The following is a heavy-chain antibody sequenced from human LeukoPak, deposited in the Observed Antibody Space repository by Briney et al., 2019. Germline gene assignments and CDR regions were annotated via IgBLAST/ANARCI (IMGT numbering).Heavy chain of an antibody. CDR3: ARHAHSSSSGDAFDI. V-gene: IGHV4-4*09. D-gene: IGHD6-6*01. Sequence: SETLSLTCTVSGGSISSYYWSWIRQPPGKGLEWIGYIYTSGSTNYKPSLHSRVTVSVDTSKNQFSLKLSSVTAADTAVYYCARHAHSSSSGDAFDIWGQGTMVTVSS. CDR2: IYTSGST. J-gene: IGHJ3*02. CDR1: GGSISSYY.